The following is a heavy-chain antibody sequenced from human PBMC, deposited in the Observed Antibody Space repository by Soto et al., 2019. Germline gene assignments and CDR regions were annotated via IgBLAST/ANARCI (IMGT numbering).Heavy chain of an antibody. CDR3: ARGARAYCGGDCYPPQNAFDI. J-gene: IGHJ3*02. CDR1: GFTFSSYD. D-gene: IGHD2-21*02. V-gene: IGHV3-13*05. Sequence: EVQLVESGGGLVQPGGSLRLSCAASGFTFSSYDMHWVRQATGKGLEWVSAIGTAGDPYYPGSVKGRFTISRENAKNSLYLQMNSLRAGDTAVYYCARGARAYCGGDCYPPQNAFDIWGQGTMVTVSS. CDR2: IGTAGDP.